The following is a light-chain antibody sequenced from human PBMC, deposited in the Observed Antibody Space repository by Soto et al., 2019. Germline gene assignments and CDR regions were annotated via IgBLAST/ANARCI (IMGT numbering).Light chain of an antibody. CDR3: QQYYTTPLT. CDR2: WAS. J-gene: IGKJ4*01. CDR1: LNIYFRSNNRNY. Sequence: DIVMTQSPDSLRVSLGERATITCTSSLNIYFRSNNRNYLAWYQQKSGQPPKLLIYWASTREPGVPDRFSVSGSGTYFTLTIDNVQPDDVAVYYCQQYYTTPLTFGGGTRVDIK. V-gene: IGKV4-1*01.